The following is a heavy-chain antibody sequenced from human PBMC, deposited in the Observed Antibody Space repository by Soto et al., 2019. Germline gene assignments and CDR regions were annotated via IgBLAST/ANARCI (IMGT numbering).Heavy chain of an antibody. CDR1: GDALSTYY. Sequence: ASVKVSCKASGDALSTYYMHWARQAPGQGLEWMGIINPRSGKTNYPQKFQGRVTMTRDTSTTTVYMELSTLRSEDTAMYYCARGVGYSDSSGYPFDYWGQGTLVTVSS. CDR3: ARGVGYSDSSGYPFDY. V-gene: IGHV1-46*03. J-gene: IGHJ4*02. D-gene: IGHD3-22*01. CDR2: INPRSGKT.